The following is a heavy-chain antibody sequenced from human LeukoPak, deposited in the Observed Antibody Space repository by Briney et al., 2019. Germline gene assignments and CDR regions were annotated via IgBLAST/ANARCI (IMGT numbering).Heavy chain of an antibody. J-gene: IGHJ4*02. D-gene: IGHD3-10*01. CDR3: AKDFESGDYFDY. CDR1: GFTFNTYA. Sequence: GSLRLSCAASGFTFNTYAMSWVRQAPGKGLEWVSGISGSGGSTYYADSVKGRFIISRDNSKNTLYLQMTSLRAEGTAVYYCAKDFESGDYFDYWGQGTLVTVSS. CDR2: ISGSGGST. V-gene: IGHV3-23*01.